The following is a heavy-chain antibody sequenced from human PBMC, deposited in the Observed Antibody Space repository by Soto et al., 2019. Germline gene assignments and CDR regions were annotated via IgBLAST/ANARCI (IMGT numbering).Heavy chain of an antibody. J-gene: IGHJ6*02. CDR1: GGTINNYY. CDR2: MYYSGDT. CDR3: ARGDWNDYFYNGMDV. V-gene: IGHV4-59*01. D-gene: IGHD1-1*01. Sequence: QVQLQESGPGLVKPSETLSLTCTVSGGTINNYYWVWLRQPPGEGLEWIGHMYYSGDTDYNPSRQGRVAISVDTSKYRFCLRLTSVTAADTAVYYCARGDWNDYFYNGMDVSGQGTTVIVSS.